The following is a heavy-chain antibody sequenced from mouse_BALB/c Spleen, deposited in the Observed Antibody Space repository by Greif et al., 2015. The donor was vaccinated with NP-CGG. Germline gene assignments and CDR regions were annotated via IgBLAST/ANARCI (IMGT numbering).Heavy chain of an antibody. V-gene: IGHV1-77*01. CDR2: IYPGSGST. Sequence: VQLQQSGPELVKPGASVKMSCKASGYTFTDYVISWVKQRTGQGLEWIGEIYPGSGSTYYNEKFKGKATLTADKSSNTAYMQLSSLTSEDSAFYFCARFLYYFDYWGQGTTLTVSS. CDR3: ARFLYYFDY. CDR1: GYTFTDYV. J-gene: IGHJ2*01.